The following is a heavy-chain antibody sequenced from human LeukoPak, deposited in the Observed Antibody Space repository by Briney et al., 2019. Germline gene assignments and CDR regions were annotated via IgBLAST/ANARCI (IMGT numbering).Heavy chain of an antibody. D-gene: IGHD3-10*01. CDR1: GYTSTSYY. V-gene: IGHV1-46*01. Sequence: ASVKVSCKASGYTSTSYYMHWVRQAPGQGLEWMGIINPGGDSTSYAQKFQGRVTMTRDTSTSTDYMEVSSLRSEDTAVYYCARERSASGSHPYDYWGQGTLVTVSS. J-gene: IGHJ4*02. CDR2: INPGGDST. CDR3: ARERSASGSHPYDY.